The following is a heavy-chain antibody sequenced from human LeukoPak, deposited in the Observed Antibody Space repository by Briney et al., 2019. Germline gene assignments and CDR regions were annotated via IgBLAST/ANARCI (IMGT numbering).Heavy chain of an antibody. CDR3: GRHDRGSYPLDY. CDR1: GGSISSYY. V-gene: IGHV4-59*08. Sequence: PSETLSLTCAVSGGSISSYYWSWIRQPPGKGLEWIGYIYYSGSTNYNPSLKRRVTISVDTSKKQFSLKLSSVTAADTAGYYCGRHDRGSYPLDYWGQGTLVTVSS. D-gene: IGHD1-26*01. CDR2: IYYSGST. J-gene: IGHJ4*02.